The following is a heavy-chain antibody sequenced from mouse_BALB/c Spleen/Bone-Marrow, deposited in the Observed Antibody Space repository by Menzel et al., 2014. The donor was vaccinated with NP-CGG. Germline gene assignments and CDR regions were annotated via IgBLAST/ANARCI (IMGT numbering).Heavy chain of an antibody. Sequence: EVHLVESGGGLVQPGGSLRLSCANSGFTFTDYYMSWVRQPPGKALEWLGFIRNKANGYTTEYSASVKGRSTISRDNSQSGLYLQMNTLRAEDSATYDCARDNCYGIYWYFGVWGAGTTVTVSS. D-gene: IGHD1-1*01. CDR3: ARDNCYGIYWYFGV. J-gene: IGHJ1*01. CDR1: GFTFTDYY. CDR2: IRNKANGYTT. V-gene: IGHV7-3*02.